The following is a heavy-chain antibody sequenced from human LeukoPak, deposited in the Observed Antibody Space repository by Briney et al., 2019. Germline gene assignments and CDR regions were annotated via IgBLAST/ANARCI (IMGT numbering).Heavy chain of an antibody. CDR3: ARCYYDSSGYPTQDY. J-gene: IGHJ4*02. CDR2: ISSNGGST. D-gene: IGHD3-22*01. CDR1: GFTFSSYA. Sequence: GGSLRLPCAASGFTFSSYAMHWVRQAPGKGLEYASAISSNGGSTYYANSVKGRFTISRDNSKNTLYLQMGSLRAEDMAVYYCARCYYDSSGYPTQDYWGQGTLVTVSS. V-gene: IGHV3-64*01.